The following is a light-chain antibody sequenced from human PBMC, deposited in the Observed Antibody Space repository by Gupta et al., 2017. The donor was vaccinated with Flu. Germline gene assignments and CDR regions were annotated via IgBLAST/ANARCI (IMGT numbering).Light chain of an antibody. CDR3: SSYTSSNTEV. J-gene: IGLJ1*01. Sequence: QSALTQPASVSGSPGQSITISCTGTSSDVGRYNYVAWYQQHPGKAPKRRMYEDNNRPSGVSNRVSGSKSGNNASLTISGLQAEDEADDYCSSYTSSNTEVFGSGTKLTVL. V-gene: IGLV2-14*01. CDR1: SSDVGRYNY. CDR2: EDN.